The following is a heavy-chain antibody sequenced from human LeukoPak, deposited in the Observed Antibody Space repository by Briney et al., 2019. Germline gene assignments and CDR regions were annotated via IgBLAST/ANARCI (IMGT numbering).Heavy chain of an antibody. V-gene: IGHV4-34*01. Sequence: SETLSLTCAVYGGSFSGYYWSWIRQPPGKGLEWIGEISHSGSTNYNPSLKSRVTISVDTSKNQFSLKLSSVTAADTAVYYCARRSFSYYDILTGYSRVNWFDPWGQGTLVTVSS. CDR1: GGSFSGYY. CDR2: ISHSGST. CDR3: ARRSFSYYDILTGYSRVNWFDP. J-gene: IGHJ5*02. D-gene: IGHD3-9*01.